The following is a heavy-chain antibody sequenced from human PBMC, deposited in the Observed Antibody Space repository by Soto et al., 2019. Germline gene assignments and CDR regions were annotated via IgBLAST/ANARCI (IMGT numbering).Heavy chain of an antibody. CDR3: ARKYYDILTGYLAHYYYGMDV. D-gene: IGHD3-9*01. CDR2: MNPNSGNT. V-gene: IGHV1-8*01. J-gene: IGHJ6*02. CDR1: GYTFTSYD. Sequence: GASVKVSCKASGYTFTSYDINWVRQATGQGLEWIGWMNPNSGNTGYAQKFQGRVTMTRNTSISTAYMELSSLRSEDTAVYYCARKYYDILTGYLAHYYYGMDVWGQGTTVTVSS.